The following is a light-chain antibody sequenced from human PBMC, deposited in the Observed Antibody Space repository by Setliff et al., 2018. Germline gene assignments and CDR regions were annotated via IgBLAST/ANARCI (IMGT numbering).Light chain of an antibody. V-gene: IGLV2-8*01. CDR3: SSYAGSDNYV. J-gene: IGLJ1*01. CDR2: EVT. Sequence: QSVLTQPPSASGSPGQSVTISCTGTSRDVGGYNFVSWYQQHPGKAPKLIISEVTERPSGVPDRFSGSKSGNTASLTVSGLQAEDEADYYCSSYAGSDNYVFGTGTKV. CDR1: SRDVGGYNF.